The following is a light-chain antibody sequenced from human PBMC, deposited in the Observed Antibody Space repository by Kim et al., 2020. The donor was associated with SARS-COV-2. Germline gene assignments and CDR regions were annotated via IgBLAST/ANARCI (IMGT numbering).Light chain of an antibody. CDR1: NIGSKS. V-gene: IGLV3-21*04. CDR3: QVWDSSSDHVV. CDR2: YDS. J-gene: IGLJ2*01. Sequence: SYELTQPPSVSVAPGKTARITCGGNNIGSKSVHWYQQKPGQAPVLVIYYDSDRPSGIPERFSGSNSGNTATLTISRVEAGDEADYHCQVWDSSSDHVVFGGETQVTVL.